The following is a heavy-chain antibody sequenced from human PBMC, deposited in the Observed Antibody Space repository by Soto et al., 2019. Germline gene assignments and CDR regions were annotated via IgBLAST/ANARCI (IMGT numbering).Heavy chain of an antibody. CDR2: ISGSGGST. V-gene: IGHV3-23*01. Sequence: EVQLLESGGGLVQPGGSLRLSCAASGFTFSSYAMSWVRQAPGKGLEWVSAISGSGGSTYYADSVKGRFTISRDNSKNTLYLQMTSLRAEDTAVYYCAKAWSPFRIGNWFDPWGQGTLVTVSS. D-gene: IGHD2-15*01. J-gene: IGHJ5*02. CDR1: GFTFSSYA. CDR3: AKAWSPFRIGNWFDP.